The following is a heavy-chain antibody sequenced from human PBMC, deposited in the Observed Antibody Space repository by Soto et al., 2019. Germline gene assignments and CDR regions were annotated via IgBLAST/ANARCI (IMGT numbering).Heavy chain of an antibody. J-gene: IGHJ4*02. CDR3: ARDIGSYADY. CDR2: ISYDGSNK. CDR1: GFTFSSYA. D-gene: IGHD1-26*01. V-gene: IGHV3-30-3*01. Sequence: GGSLRLSCAASGFTFSSYAMHWVRQAPGKGLEWVAVISYDGSNKYYADSVKGRFTISRDNSKNTLYLQMNSLRAEDTAVYYCARDIGSYADYWGQGTLVTVSS.